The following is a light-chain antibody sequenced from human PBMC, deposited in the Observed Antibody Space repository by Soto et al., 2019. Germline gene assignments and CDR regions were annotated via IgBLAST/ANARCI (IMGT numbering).Light chain of an antibody. CDR2: DAS. Sequence: EIVLTQSPAPLSLSPGERATLSCRDSQSVSSYLAGYQQKPGQAPRLLIYDASNRATGIQARFGGSGSGTDFTLAISSLEPNDFAVSYCQKRSDWTSTFGGGTTVQIK. J-gene: IGKJ4*01. CDR1: QSVSSY. CDR3: QKRSDWTST. V-gene: IGKV3-11*01.